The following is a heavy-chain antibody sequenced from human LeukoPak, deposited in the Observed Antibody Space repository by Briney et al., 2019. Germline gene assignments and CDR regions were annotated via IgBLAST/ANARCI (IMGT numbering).Heavy chain of an antibody. D-gene: IGHD3-22*01. CDR1: GGSISSGDYY. Sequence: PSETLSLTCTVSGGSISSGDYYWNWIRQPPGKGLEWIGYIYYSGSTYYNPSLRSRVSMSVDTSKNQFSLKLSSVTAADTAVYYCASHNYDTGGYLSYLFDHWGQGTLVTVSS. J-gene: IGHJ4*02. V-gene: IGHV4-30-4*01. CDR2: IYYSGST. CDR3: ASHNYDTGGYLSYLFDH.